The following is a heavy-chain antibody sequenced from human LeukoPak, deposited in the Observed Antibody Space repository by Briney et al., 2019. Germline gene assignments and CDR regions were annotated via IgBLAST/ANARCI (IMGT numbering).Heavy chain of an antibody. D-gene: IGHD1-26*01. J-gene: IGHJ4*02. CDR3: ARGARRSPPDY. Sequence: GGSLRLSCAASGFTFSSYWMHWVRQAPGKGLVWVSRINSDGSSTSSADSVKGRFTISRDNAKNTLYLQMNSLRAEDTAVYYCARGARRSPPDYWGQGTLLTVSS. CDR2: INSDGSST. CDR1: GFTFSSYW. V-gene: IGHV3-74*01.